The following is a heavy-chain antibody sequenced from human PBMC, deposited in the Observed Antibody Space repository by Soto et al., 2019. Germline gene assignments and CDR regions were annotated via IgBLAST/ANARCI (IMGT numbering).Heavy chain of an antibody. D-gene: IGHD3-10*01. J-gene: IGHJ5*02. Sequence: LRLSCAASGFTFGTTDMSWVRQAPGEGLEWVSTIDGSGGITYYADSVKGRFTISRGNSRNTVYLQMNSLRGDDTALYYCVKNSGWFNTWGQGALVTVSS. CDR3: VKNSGWFNT. CDR1: GFTFGTTD. CDR2: IDGSGGIT. V-gene: IGHV3-23*01.